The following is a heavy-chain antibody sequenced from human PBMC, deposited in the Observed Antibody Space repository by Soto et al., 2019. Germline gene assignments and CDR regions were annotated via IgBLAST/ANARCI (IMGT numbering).Heavy chain of an antibody. CDR2: IKQDGSEK. D-gene: IGHD2-2*01. J-gene: IGHJ6*03. Sequence: GGSLRLSCAASGFTISSYWMSWVRQAPGKGLEWVANIKQDGSEKYYVDSVKGRFTISRDNAKNSLYLQMNSLRAEDTAVYYCARGQYQLLLYYYYYYMDVWGKGTTVTVSS. V-gene: IGHV3-7*04. CDR3: ARGQYQLLLYYYYYYMDV. CDR1: GFTISSYW.